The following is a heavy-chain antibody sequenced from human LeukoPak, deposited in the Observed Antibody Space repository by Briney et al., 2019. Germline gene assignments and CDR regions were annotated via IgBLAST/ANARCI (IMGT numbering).Heavy chain of an antibody. V-gene: IGHV4-4*07. J-gene: IGHJ2*01. Sequence: PSETLSLTCTVSGGSISSYYWSWIRQPAGKGLEWIGRIYTSGSTNYNPSLKSRVTMSVDTSKNQFSLKLSSVTAADTAVYYCARSLVAGSYWYFDLWGRGTLVTVSS. CDR1: GGSISSYY. D-gene: IGHD6-19*01. CDR2: IYTSGST. CDR3: ARSLVAGSYWYFDL.